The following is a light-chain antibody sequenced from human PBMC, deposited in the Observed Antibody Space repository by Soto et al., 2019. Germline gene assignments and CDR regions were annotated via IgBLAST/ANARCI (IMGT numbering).Light chain of an antibody. V-gene: IGKV3-11*01. J-gene: IGKJ4*01. CDR2: DAS. CDR1: QSVDSS. CDR3: HQRGSWPQLT. Sequence: DIVLTQSPATLSLSPGERATLSCRASQSVDSSLAWFQHKPGQAPRLLIYDASNRATGIPARFSGSGSGKEFTLISSSLEPEDLAVYYCHQRGSWPQLTFGGGTKVEI.